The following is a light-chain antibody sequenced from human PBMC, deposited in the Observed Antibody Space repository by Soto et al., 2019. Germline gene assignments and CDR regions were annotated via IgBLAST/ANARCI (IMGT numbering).Light chain of an antibody. CDR3: QQYDKSPPWT. Sequence: EIQMTQSPSTLPASVGDRVTITCRASQSISNWLAWYQQKPGTAPKVLIYHASNLQSGVPSRFSGSGSGTEFTLTIDSLQSDDFATYYCQQYDKSPPWTFGQGTKVDIK. CDR2: HAS. J-gene: IGKJ1*01. CDR1: QSISNW. V-gene: IGKV1-5*01.